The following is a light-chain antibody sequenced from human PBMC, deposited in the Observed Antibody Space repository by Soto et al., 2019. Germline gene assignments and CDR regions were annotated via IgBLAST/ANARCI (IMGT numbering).Light chain of an antibody. V-gene: IGLV2-23*02. CDR1: SSDVGSYNL. J-gene: IGLJ3*02. Sequence: QSVLTQPASVSGSPGQSITISCTGTSSDVGSYNLVSWYQQHPGKAPKLMIYDVTNRPSAVSNRFSGSKSGNTASLTISGLQAEDEADYYCFSYAGSSTLVFGGGTKLTVL. CDR2: DVT. CDR3: FSYAGSSTLV.